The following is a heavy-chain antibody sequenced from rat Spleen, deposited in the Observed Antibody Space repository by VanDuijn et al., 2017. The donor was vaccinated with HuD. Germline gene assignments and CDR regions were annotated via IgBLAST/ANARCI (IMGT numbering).Heavy chain of an antibody. J-gene: IGHJ2*01. CDR2: ISYGDSSGHSST. V-gene: IGHV5-29*01. Sequence: EVQLVESGGGLVQPGRSLKLSCAASGFTFSDYGMAWVRQAPTKGLEWVATISYGDSSGHSSTYYRDSVKGRFTISRDNSKSTLYLQMDSLRSEDTATYYCATESLTTGVPTHYFDYWGRGVMVTVSS. CDR1: GFTFSDYG. CDR3: ATESLTTGVPTHYFDY. D-gene: IGHD1-11*01.